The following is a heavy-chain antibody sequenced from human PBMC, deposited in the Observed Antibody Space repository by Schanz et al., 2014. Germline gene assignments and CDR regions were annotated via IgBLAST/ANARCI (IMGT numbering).Heavy chain of an antibody. CDR2: IYYTGTI. D-gene: IGHD1-26*01. Sequence: QVRMQESGPGLVKPSQTLSLTCTVSGGSISRGTHYWTWIRQLPGKGLEWIGHIYYTGTIFYNPSLKGRVIISVDPSKPHFSRRLGSVTAADTAVYYCARLGSPHCATSDCHHDWFGPWGQGTLVTVSS. V-gene: IGHV4-31*03. J-gene: IGHJ5*02. CDR3: ARLGSPHCATSDCHHDWFGP. CDR1: GGSISRGTHY.